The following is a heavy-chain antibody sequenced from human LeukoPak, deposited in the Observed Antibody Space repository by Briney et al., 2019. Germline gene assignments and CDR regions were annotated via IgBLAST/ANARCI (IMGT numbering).Heavy chain of an antibody. Sequence: SETLFLTCAVSGYSISSGYYWGWIRQPPGKGLEWIGSIYHSGSTNYNPSLKSRVTISVDTSKNQFSLKLSSVTAADTAVYYCASFTYGFDYWGQGTLVTVSS. V-gene: IGHV4-38-2*01. D-gene: IGHD3-16*01. CDR3: ASFTYGFDY. J-gene: IGHJ4*02. CDR1: GYSISSGYY. CDR2: IYHSGST.